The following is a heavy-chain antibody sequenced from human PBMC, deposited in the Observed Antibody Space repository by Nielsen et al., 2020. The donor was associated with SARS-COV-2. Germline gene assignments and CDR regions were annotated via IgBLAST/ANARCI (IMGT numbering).Heavy chain of an antibody. CDR1: GGSFSGYY. D-gene: IGHD3-3*01. Sequence: SETLSLTCAVYGGSFSGYYWSWIRQPPGKGLEWIGEINHSGSTNYNPSLKSRVTISVDTSKNQFSLKLSSVTAADTAVYYCAGGEYYDFWSGYYGNYYYYYYMDVWGKGTTVTVSS. J-gene: IGHJ6*03. CDR2: INHSGST. V-gene: IGHV4-34*01. CDR3: AGGEYYDFWSGYYGNYYYYYYMDV.